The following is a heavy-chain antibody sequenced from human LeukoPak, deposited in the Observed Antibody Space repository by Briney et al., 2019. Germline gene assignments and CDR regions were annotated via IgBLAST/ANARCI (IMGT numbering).Heavy chain of an antibody. CDR1: GFTFGDYA. J-gene: IGHJ6*02. D-gene: IGHD2-2*02. CDR3: SVDCSSTSCYTMEPYYYYGMDV. Sequence: GGSLRLSCSASGFTFGDYAMSWVRQAPGKGLEWVGFIRSKAYGWTTEYAASVKGRFTISRDDSKSIAYLQMNSLKTEDTAVYYCSVDCSSTSCYTMEPYYYYGMDVWGQGTTVTVSS. CDR2: IRSKAYGWTT. V-gene: IGHV3-49*04.